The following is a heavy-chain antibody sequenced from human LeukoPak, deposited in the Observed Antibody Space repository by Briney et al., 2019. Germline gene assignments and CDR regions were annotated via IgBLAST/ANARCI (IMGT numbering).Heavy chain of an antibody. V-gene: IGHV4-39*07. CDR3: ARGDLWFGELNWFDP. Sequence: SETLSLTCTVSGGSISSNSYYWGWIRQPPGKGLEWIGSIYYSGSTYYSPSLKSRVSVSVDTSKNQFSLKLSSVTAADTAVYYCARGDLWFGELNWFDPWGQGTLVTVSS. CDR1: GGSISSNSYY. J-gene: IGHJ5*02. D-gene: IGHD3-10*01. CDR2: IYYSGST.